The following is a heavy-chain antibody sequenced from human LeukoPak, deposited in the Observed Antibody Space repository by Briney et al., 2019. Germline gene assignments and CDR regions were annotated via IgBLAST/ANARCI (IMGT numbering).Heavy chain of an antibody. J-gene: IGHJ1*01. CDR2: INTNTGNP. Sequence: ASVKVSCKASGYTFTSYAMNWVRQAPGQGLEWMGWINTNTGNPTYAQGFTGRFVFSLDTSVSTAYLQISSLKAEDTAVYYCARRNPAAAGIPPAGYFQHWGQGTLVTVSS. D-gene: IGHD6-13*01. CDR3: ARRNPAAAGIPPAGYFQH. V-gene: IGHV7-4-1*02. CDR1: GYTFTSYA.